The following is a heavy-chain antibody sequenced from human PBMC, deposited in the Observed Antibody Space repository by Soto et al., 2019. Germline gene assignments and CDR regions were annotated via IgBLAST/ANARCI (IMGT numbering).Heavy chain of an antibody. CDR1: GDSLSSGSYY. J-gene: IGHJ4*02. V-gene: IGHV4-61*01. CDR3: ARHADVATNMDLAYLKS. CDR2: IYYSGNT. Sequence: SETLSLTCTVSGDSLSSGSYYWLWIRQPPGNGPEWIGYIYYSGNTKYSPSVKGRVTISIDTSKNQFSLRVTSVTAADTAVYYCARHADVATNMDLAYLKSWGEGTLVTVSS. D-gene: IGHD3-10*01.